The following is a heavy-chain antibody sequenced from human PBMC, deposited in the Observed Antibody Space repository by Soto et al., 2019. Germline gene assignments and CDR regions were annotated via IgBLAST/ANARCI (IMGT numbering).Heavy chain of an antibody. CDR3: ARDTSISPFSYYYYGMDV. J-gene: IGHJ6*02. Sequence: GGSLRLSCAASGFTFSSYAMHWVRQAPGKGLEWLAVISYDGSNEYYADSVKGRFTISRDNSKNTLYLQMNSLRAEDTAVYYCARDTSISPFSYYYYGMDVWGQGTTVTVSS. CDR2: ISYDGSNE. D-gene: IGHD2-2*01. CDR1: GFTFSSYA. V-gene: IGHV3-30-3*01.